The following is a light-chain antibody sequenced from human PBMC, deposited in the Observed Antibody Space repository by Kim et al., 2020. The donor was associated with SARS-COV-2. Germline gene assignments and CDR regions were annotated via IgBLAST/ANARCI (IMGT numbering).Light chain of an antibody. CDR3: QQSLSTPWT. CDR2: AAS. Sequence: IQMTQSPSSLSASVGDRVTITCQASQSISSYVNWYQQKPGKAPKLLINAASSLQSGVPSRCSGSGSGTDFTLTISSLQHEDFATYYCQQSLSTPWTFGQGTKVDIK. CDR1: QSISSY. J-gene: IGKJ1*01. V-gene: IGKV1-39*01.